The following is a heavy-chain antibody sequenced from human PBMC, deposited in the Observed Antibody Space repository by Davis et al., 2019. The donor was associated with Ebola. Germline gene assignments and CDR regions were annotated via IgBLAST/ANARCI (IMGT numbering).Heavy chain of an antibody. CDR1: GFTFDDYA. Sequence: GESLKISCAASGFTFDDYAMHWVRQAPGKGLEWVGRIKSKTDGGTTDYAAPVKGRFTISRGDSKNTLYLQMNSLKTEDTAVYYCGSGYQHGGGQGTLVTVSS. D-gene: IGHD3-22*01. J-gene: IGHJ4*02. CDR2: IKSKTDGGTT. V-gene: IGHV3-15*07. CDR3: GSGYQHG.